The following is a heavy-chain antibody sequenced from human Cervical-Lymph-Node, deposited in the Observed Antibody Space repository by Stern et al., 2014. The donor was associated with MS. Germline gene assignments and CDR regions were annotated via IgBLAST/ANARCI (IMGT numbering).Heavy chain of an antibody. D-gene: IGHD2-15*01. V-gene: IGHV4-39*01. CDR3: ARLGYCSGGSCSYWYFDL. CDR1: GGSSSSSSYF. J-gene: IGHJ2*01. Sequence: QLQLQESGPGLVKPSETLSLTCIVSGGSSSSSSYFWGWIRQSPGEGLEWIGNIFHSGGSTYYNPSLKSRVTIYGTPSNKQVSLRLTSVTAADTAVYYCARLGYCSGGSCSYWYFDLWGRGTLVTVSS. CDR2: IFHSGGST.